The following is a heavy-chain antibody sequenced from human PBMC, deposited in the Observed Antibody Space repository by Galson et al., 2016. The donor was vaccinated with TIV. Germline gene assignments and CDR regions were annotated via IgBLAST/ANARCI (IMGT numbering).Heavy chain of an antibody. CDR3: ARASHIVVAIDSRGAFDI. D-gene: IGHD2-21*01. CDR1: GVTFSSYA. CDR2: IIPMFGTT. J-gene: IGHJ3*02. Sequence: SVKVSCKASGVTFSSYAINWVRQAPGQGLEWMGGIIPMFGTTSYAQKFQGRVTVTTDESTSTAYMELSSLRVEDTAVYYCARASHIVVAIDSRGAFDIWGQGTVVTVSS. V-gene: IGHV1-69*05.